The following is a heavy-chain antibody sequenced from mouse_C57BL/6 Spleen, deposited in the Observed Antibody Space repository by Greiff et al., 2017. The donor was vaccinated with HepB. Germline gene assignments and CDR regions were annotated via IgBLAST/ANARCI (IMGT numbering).Heavy chain of an antibody. J-gene: IGHJ4*01. CDR1: GYTFTSYW. CDR3: ASYYDVAMDY. Sequence: QVQLKQPGAELVMPGASVKLSCKASGYTFTSYWMHWVKQRPGQGLEWIGEIDPSDSYTNYNQKFKGKSTLTVDKSSSTAYMQLSSLTSEDSAVYYCASYYDVAMDYWGQGTSVTVSS. V-gene: IGHV1-69*01. D-gene: IGHD1-1*01. CDR2: IDPSDSYT.